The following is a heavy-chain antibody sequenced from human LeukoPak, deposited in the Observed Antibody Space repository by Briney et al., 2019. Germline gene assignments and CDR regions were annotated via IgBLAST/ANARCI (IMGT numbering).Heavy chain of an antibody. CDR1: GFTFSDYY. Sequence: GGSLRLSCAASGFTFSDYYMSWIRQAPGKGLEWVSAISGSGGSTYYADSVKGRFTISRDNSKNTLYLQMNSLRAEDTAVYYCAKGAVAGHYYFDYWGQGTLVTVSS. CDR3: AKGAVAGHYYFDY. J-gene: IGHJ4*02. V-gene: IGHV3-23*01. CDR2: ISGSGGST. D-gene: IGHD6-19*01.